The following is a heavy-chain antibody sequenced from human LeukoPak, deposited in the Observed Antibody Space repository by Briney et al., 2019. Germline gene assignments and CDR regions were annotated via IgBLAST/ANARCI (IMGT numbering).Heavy chain of an antibody. CDR1: GGSISSYY. CDR3: AREYSYGYYFDY. CDR2: IYYSGST. V-gene: IGHV4-59*01. J-gene: IGHJ4*02. Sequence: MTSETLSLTCTVSGGSISSYYWSWIRQPPGKGLEWIGYIYYSGSTNYNPSLKSRVTISVDTSKNQFSLKLSSVTAAGTAVYYCAREYSYGYYFDYWGQGTLVTVSS. D-gene: IGHD5-18*01.